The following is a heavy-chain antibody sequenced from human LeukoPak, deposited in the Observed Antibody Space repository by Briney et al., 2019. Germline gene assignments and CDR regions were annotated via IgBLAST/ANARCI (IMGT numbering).Heavy chain of an antibody. CDR2: ICSSSSYI. J-gene: IGHJ6*03. V-gene: IGHV3-21*01. CDR3: ARVLNYDILTGYSDYYYYYMDV. CDR1: GFTFSSYS. D-gene: IGHD3-9*01. Sequence: GGSLRLSCAASGFTFSSYSMNWVRQAPGKGLEWVSSICSSSSYIYYADSVKGRFTISRDNAKNSLYLQMNSLGAEDTAVYYCARVLNYDILTGYSDYYYYYMDVWGKGTTVTVSS.